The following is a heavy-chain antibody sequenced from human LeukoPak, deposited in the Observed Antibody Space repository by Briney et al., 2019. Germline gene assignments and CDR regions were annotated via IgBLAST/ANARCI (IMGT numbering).Heavy chain of an antibody. CDR2: IKQDGSET. CDR1: GFSFSSYW. CDR3: ARLSAYYYGSFFYYYMDV. D-gene: IGHD3-10*01. V-gene: IGHV3-7*01. J-gene: IGHJ6*03. Sequence: GGSLRLSCAAPGFSFSSYWMTWVRQAPGKGLEWVANIKQDGSETYYVDSVKGRFTISRDNAKNSVYLHMNSLRAEDTALYYCARLSAYYYGSFFYYYMDVWGKGTTVTVSS.